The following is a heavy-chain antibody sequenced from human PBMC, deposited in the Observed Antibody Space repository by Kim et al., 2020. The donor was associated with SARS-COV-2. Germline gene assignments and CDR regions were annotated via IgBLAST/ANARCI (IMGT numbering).Heavy chain of an antibody. CDR2: IIPIFGTA. CDR1: GGTFSSYA. V-gene: IGHV1-69*13. CDR3: ARGFGVVVVPAAISGWFDP. J-gene: IGHJ5*02. D-gene: IGHD2-2*01. Sequence: SVKVSCKASGGTFSSYAISWVRQAPGQGLEWMGGIIPIFGTANYAQKFQGRVTITADESTSTAYMEMSSLRSEDTAVYYCARGFGVVVVPAAISGWFDPWGQGTLVTVSS.